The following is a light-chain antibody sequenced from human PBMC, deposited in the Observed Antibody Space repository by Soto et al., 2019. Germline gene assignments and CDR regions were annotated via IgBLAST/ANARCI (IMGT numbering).Light chain of an antibody. Sequence: EIVLTQSPGTLSLSPGERATLSCRASQSVSSNYLAWYQQRPGQAPRLLIYGAASRAGGIPDRFRGSVSGTDFTLSIVSLEPEDSAVYYCQQYATSPFPFGPGTKVDIK. V-gene: IGKV3-20*01. J-gene: IGKJ3*01. CDR2: GAA. CDR1: QSVSSNY. CDR3: QQYATSPFP.